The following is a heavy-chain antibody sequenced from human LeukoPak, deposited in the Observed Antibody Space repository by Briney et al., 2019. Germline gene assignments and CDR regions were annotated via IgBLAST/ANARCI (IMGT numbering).Heavy chain of an antibody. D-gene: IGHD1-26*01. CDR3: ARVPRATNDEEYFQH. Sequence: PSETLSLTCTVSGGSISSSSYYWGWIRQPPGKGLEWIGSIYHSGSTYYNPSLKSRVTISVDTSKNQFSLKLSSVTAADTAVYYCARVPRATNDEEYFQHWGQGTLVTVSS. V-gene: IGHV4-39*07. CDR1: GGSISSSSYY. J-gene: IGHJ1*01. CDR2: IYHSGST.